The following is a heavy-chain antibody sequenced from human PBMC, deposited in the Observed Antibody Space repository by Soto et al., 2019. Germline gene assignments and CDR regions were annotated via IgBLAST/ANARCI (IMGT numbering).Heavy chain of an antibody. D-gene: IGHD1-1*01. CDR1: GYSFHTYA. Sequence: HVQLVQSVAEVKKPGASVLVSCQAYGYSFHTYAIHWVRQAPGQVLEWMGWINTANGNTEYSQKFKGRVTFTRDTSATTAYMDLSSLRSEDTATYYCARRYKSAGWFDTWGQGTLVTVSS. J-gene: IGHJ5*02. CDR2: INTANGNT. V-gene: IGHV1-3*04. CDR3: ARRYKSAGWFDT.